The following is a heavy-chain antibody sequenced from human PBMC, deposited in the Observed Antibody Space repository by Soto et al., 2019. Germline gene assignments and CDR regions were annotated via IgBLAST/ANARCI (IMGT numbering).Heavy chain of an antibody. CDR3: ARAVYCGDDCYPDDAFDV. CDR2: ITPLFGTA. CDR1: GGTFSNYA. Sequence: QVQLVQSGAEVKKPGSSVKVSCKASGGTFSNYAISWVRQAPGQGLEWMGGITPLFGTANYAQKFQGRVTITADESTNTASMELSSLISEDAAVYYCARAVYCGDDCYPDDAFDVWGQGTMVTVSS. V-gene: IGHV1-69*01. J-gene: IGHJ3*01. D-gene: IGHD2-21*02.